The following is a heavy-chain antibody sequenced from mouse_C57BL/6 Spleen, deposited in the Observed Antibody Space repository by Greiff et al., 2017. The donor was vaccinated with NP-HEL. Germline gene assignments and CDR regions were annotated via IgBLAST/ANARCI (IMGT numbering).Heavy chain of an antibody. CDR2: IDPSDSYT. Sequence: QVQLQQPGAELVMPGASVKLSCKASGYTFTSYWMHWVKQRPGQDLEWIGEIDPSDSYTNYNQKFKGKSTLTVDKSSSTAYMQLSSLTSEDSAVYYCARYAVVATNAMDYWGQGTSVTVSS. CDR1: GYTFTSYW. D-gene: IGHD1-1*01. CDR3: ARYAVVATNAMDY. V-gene: IGHV1-69*01. J-gene: IGHJ4*01.